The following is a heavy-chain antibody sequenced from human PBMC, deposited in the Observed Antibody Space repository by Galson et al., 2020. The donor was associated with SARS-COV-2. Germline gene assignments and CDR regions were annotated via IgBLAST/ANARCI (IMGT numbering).Heavy chain of an antibody. CDR3: ARDIDV. J-gene: IGHJ6*02. Sequence: SETLSLTCTVSGGSISTGGYYWSWIRQHPGQGLEWIGYIYYTGNTYYNPSLKSRVSLSVDTSMNQFSPMLRSVTAADTAVYYCARDIDVWGQGITVTVSS. CDR2: IYYTGNT. CDR1: GGSISTGGYY. V-gene: IGHV4-31*03.